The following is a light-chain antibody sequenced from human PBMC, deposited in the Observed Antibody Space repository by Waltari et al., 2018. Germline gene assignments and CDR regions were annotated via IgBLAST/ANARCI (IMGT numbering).Light chain of an antibody. CDR1: SRDVGGYQY. Sequence: QSALTQPRSVSGSPGQSVPISCTGTSRDVGGYQYVSWFQQHPGKVPKLLIYDVSERPSDVPDRFSGSKSANTASLTISGLQTEDEADYYCCSFAGSYTYVFGTGTRVTVL. V-gene: IGLV2-11*01. CDR2: DVS. J-gene: IGLJ1*01. CDR3: CSFAGSYTYV.